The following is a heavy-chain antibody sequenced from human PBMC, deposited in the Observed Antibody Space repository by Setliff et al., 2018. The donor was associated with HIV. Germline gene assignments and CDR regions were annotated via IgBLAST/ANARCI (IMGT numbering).Heavy chain of an antibody. Sequence: AASVKVSCKASGYTFTSYDINWVRQAPGQGLEWMGWMNPNSGNTGYARKFQGRITMTRNTSITTAYMELSSLGSEDTAVYYCARVIGYFSGWYLKYWGQGTPVTVSS. V-gene: IGHV1-8*02. D-gene: IGHD6-19*01. CDR3: ARVIGYFSGWYLKY. CDR1: GYTFTSYD. J-gene: IGHJ4*02. CDR2: MNPNSGNT.